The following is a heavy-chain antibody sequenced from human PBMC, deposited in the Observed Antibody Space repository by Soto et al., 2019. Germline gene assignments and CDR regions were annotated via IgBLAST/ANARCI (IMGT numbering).Heavy chain of an antibody. J-gene: IGHJ4*02. CDR1: GYIFTDYY. Sequence: ASVKVSCKXSGYIFTDYYIHWVRQAPGQGLEWMGWINPNSGGTNYAQKFQDWVTMTRDTSINTAYMEVNRLRSDDTAVYYCARPSGYYPYYFDDWGQGTQVTAPQ. CDR2: INPNSGGT. V-gene: IGHV1-2*04. CDR3: ARPSGYYPYYFDD. D-gene: IGHD3-22*01.